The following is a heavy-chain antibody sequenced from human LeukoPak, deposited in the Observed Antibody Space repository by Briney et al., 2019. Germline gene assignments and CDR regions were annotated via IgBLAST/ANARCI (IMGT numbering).Heavy chain of an antibody. Sequence: SVKVSCKASGGTFSSYAISWVRQAPGQGLEWMGRIIPILGIANYAQKFQGRVTITADKSTSTAYMELSSLRSEDTAVYYCARVGVGATIRGYYYYYYYMDVWGKGTTVTVSS. V-gene: IGHV1-69*04. CDR3: ARVGVGATIRGYYYYYYYMDV. J-gene: IGHJ6*03. CDR2: IIPILGIA. CDR1: GGTFSSYA. D-gene: IGHD1-26*01.